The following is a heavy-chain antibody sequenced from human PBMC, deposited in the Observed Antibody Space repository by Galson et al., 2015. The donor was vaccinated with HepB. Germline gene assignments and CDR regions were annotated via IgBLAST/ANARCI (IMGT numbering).Heavy chain of an antibody. CDR2: IYYSGST. J-gene: IGHJ4*02. CDR3: VCQKNVLLWFGVDY. V-gene: IGHV4-39*07. D-gene: IGHD3-10*01. CDR1: GGSISSSSYY. Sequence: LSLTCTVSGGSISSSSYYWGWIRQPPGKGLEWIGSIYYSGSTYYNPSLKSRVTISVDTSKNQFSLKLSSVTAADTAVYYCVCQKNVLLWFGVDYWGQGTLVTVSS.